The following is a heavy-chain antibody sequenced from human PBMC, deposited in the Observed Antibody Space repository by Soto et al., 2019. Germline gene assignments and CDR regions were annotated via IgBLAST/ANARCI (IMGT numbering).Heavy chain of an antibody. CDR1: GFTFSSYW. V-gene: IGHV3-74*01. Sequence: EVQLVESGGGLVQPGGSLRLSCAASGFTFSSYWMHWVRQAPGKGLVWISRINTDGSSTSYVDSVQGRFTISRDNGKNTLFLQLNRLRGEDTAVYYCARGGSGVTRGIHNWGQGTMVTVSS. CDR3: ARGGSGVTRGIHN. D-gene: IGHD1-26*01. J-gene: IGHJ4*02. CDR2: INTDGSST.